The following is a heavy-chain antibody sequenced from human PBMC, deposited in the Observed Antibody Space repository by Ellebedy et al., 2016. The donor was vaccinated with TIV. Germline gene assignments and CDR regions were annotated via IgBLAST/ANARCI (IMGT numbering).Heavy chain of an antibody. J-gene: IGHJ4*02. CDR2: IIPILGIA. CDR1: GYTFTGYY. V-gene: IGHV1-69*04. CDR3: ARDYDSRGVPVPLGY. Sequence: SVKVSCXASGYTFTGYYMHWVRQAPGQGLEWMGRIIPILGIANYAQKFQGRVTITADKSTSTAYMELSSLRSEDTAVYYCARDYDSRGVPVPLGYWGQGTLVTVSS. D-gene: IGHD3-22*01.